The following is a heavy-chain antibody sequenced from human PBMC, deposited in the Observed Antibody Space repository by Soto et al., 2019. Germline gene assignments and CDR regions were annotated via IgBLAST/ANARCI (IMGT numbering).Heavy chain of an antibody. D-gene: IGHD2-2*01. CDR2: INTNGGSR. CDR1: GFTFSSYA. Sequence: ESLRLSCAASGFTFSSYAMHWVRQAPGKGLEWVSSINTNGGSRYYADSVRGRFTISRDNAKNSLYLQMNSLRADDTAVYYCARSSTSGDVWGQGTTVTVSS. J-gene: IGHJ6*02. V-gene: IGHV3-21*01. CDR3: ARSSTSGDV.